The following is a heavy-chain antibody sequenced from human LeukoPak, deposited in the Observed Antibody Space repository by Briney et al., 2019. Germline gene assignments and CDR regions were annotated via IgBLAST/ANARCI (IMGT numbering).Heavy chain of an antibody. J-gene: IGHJ5*02. CDR3: ARGRALGT. D-gene: IGHD3-16*01. Sequence: SETLSLTCAVYGGSFSGYYWSWIRQPPGKGLEWIGEINHSGSTNYNPSLKSRVTISVDTSKNQFSLKLSSVTAADTAVYYCARGRALGTWGQGTLVTVSS. CDR1: GGSFSGYY. CDR2: INHSGST. V-gene: IGHV4-34*01.